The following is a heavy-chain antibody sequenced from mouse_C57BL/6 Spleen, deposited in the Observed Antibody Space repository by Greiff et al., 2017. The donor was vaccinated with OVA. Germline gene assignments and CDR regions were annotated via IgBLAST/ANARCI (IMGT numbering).Heavy chain of an antibody. CDR1: GYSITSGYY. CDR3: ARVGYYGSSYPFDY. V-gene: IGHV3-6*01. CDR2: ISYDGSN. J-gene: IGHJ2*01. D-gene: IGHD1-1*01. Sequence: EVQLQQSGPGLVKPSQSLSLTCSVTGYSITSGYYWNWIRQFPGNKLEWMGYISYDGSNNYNPSLKNRISITRDTSKNQFFLKLNSVTTEDTATYYCARVGYYGSSYPFDYWGQGTTLTVSS.